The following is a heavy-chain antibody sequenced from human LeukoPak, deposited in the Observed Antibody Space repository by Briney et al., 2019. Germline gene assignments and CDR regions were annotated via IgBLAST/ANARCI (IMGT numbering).Heavy chain of an antibody. J-gene: IGHJ6*04. CDR1: GFTFSSYW. D-gene: IGHD3-10*02. CDR2: ISSSGRTI. CDR3: AELGITMIGGV. Sequence: GGSLRLSCAASGFTFSSYWMSWVRQAPGKGLEWVSYISSSGRTIYYADSVKGRFTFSRDNAKNSLYLQMNSLRAEDTAVYYCAELGITMIGGVWGKGTTVTISS. V-gene: IGHV3-48*04.